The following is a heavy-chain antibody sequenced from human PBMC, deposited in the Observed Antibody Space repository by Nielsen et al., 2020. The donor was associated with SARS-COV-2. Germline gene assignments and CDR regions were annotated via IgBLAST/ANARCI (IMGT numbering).Heavy chain of an antibody. CDR2: FDPEDGET. D-gene: IGHD1-1*01. CDR1: GGTFSSYA. Sequence: ASVKVSCKASGGTFSSYAISWVRQAPGQGLEWMGGFDPEDGETIYAQKFQGRVTMTEDTSTDTAYMELSSLRSEDTAVYYCATPLGTPYYFDYWGQGTLVTVSS. CDR3: ATPLGTPYYFDY. J-gene: IGHJ4*02. V-gene: IGHV1-24*01.